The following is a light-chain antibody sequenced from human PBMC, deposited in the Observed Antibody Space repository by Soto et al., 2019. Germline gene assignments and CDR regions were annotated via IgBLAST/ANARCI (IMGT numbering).Light chain of an antibody. CDR1: SSDVGGYNY. J-gene: IGLJ2*01. CDR2: EVT. CDR3: SSYAGSNNLV. Sequence: QSALTQPPSASGSPGQSVTISCTGTSSDVGGYNYVSWYQQYPGKAPKLLVYEVTKRPSGVPDRFSGSKSGNTASLTVSGLQAEDEADYYCSSYAGSNNLVFRGGTKLTVL. V-gene: IGLV2-8*01.